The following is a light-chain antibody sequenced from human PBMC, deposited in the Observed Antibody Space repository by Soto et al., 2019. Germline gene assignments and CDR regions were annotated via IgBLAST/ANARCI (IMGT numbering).Light chain of an antibody. J-gene: IGLJ2*01. CDR3: SSYTSSSTLEGV. V-gene: IGLV2-14*01. CDR2: DVS. Sequence: QSALTQPASVSGSPGQWITISCTGTSSDVGGYNYVSWYQQHPGKAPKLMIYDVSNRPSGVSNRFSGSKSGNTASLTISGLQAEDEGDYYCSSYTSSSTLEGVFGGGTKLPVL. CDR1: SSDVGGYNY.